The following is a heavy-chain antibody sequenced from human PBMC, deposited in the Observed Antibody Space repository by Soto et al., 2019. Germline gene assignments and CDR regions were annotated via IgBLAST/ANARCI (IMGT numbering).Heavy chain of an antibody. D-gene: IGHD3-16*01. J-gene: IGHJ6*02. CDR1: GGSISSSSYY. CDR3: ARHVGAEVYYYYGMDV. CDR2: IYYTGST. V-gene: IGHV4-39*01. Sequence: PSETLSLTCTVSGGSISSSSYYWGWIRQPPGKGLEWIGSIYYTGSTYYSPSLKSRVTISVDTSKNQFSLKLSSVTAADTAVYYCARHVGAEVYYYYGMDVWGQGTTVTVSS.